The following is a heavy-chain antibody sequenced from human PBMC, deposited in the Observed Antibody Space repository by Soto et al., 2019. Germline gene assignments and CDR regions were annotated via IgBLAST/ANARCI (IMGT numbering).Heavy chain of an antibody. D-gene: IGHD6-13*01. CDR3: VKDVRPYSSSWSCFDY. J-gene: IGHJ4*02. CDR1: GFTFSSYA. V-gene: IGHV3-64D*06. CDR2: ISSNGGNT. Sequence: GGSLRLSCSASGFTFSSYAMHWVRQAPGKGLEFVSVISSNGGNTYYADSVKGRFTISRDNSKNTLYLQMSSLRAEDTAVYYCVKDVRPYSSSWSCFDYWGQGTLVTVSS.